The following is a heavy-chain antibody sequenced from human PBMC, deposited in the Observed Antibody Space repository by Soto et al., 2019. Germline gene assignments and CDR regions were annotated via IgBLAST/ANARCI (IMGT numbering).Heavy chain of an antibody. CDR3: ARIRDYYGSGSYYTYDY. V-gene: IGHV3-74*01. CDR2: INSDGSST. CDR1: GFTFSSYW. Sequence: RLSCPASGFTFSSYWMHWVRQASGKGLVWVSRINSDGSSTSYADSVKGRFTISRDNAKNTLYLQMNSLRAEDTAVYYCARIRDYYGSGSYYTYDYWGQGTLVTVSS. D-gene: IGHD3-10*01. J-gene: IGHJ4*02.